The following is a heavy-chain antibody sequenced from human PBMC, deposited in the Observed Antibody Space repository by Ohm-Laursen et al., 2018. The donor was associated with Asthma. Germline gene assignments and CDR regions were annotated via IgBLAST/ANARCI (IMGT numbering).Heavy chain of an antibody. D-gene: IGHD2-2*01. CDR1: GYTFSRYS. CDR2: ISTASSFI. Sequence: SLRLSCAAAGYTFSRYSIHWVRQIPGKGLEWVASISTASSFIYYADSVKGRFTISRDNAKNSLYLQMNSLRAEDTAVYYCAKPVVPVYYYGMDVWGQGTTVTVSS. CDR3: AKPVVPVYYYGMDV. J-gene: IGHJ6*02. V-gene: IGHV3-21*01.